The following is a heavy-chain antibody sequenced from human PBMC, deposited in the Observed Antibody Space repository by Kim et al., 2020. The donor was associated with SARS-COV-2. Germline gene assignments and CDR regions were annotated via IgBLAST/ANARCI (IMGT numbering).Heavy chain of an antibody. CDR2: GNDK. Sequence: GNDKYNVNSVKGRFTISRGNARNDLYLQMNGLRAEDTAVYFCARSILPDYWGQGTLVTVSS. CDR3: ARSILPDY. J-gene: IGHJ4*02. V-gene: IGHV3-7*03. D-gene: IGHD3-10*01.